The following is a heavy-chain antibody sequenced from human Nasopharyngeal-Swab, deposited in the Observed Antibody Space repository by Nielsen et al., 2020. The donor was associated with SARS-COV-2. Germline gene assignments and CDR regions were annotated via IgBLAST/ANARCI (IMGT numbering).Heavy chain of an antibody. D-gene: IGHD2-2*01. Sequence: VRQAPGQGLEGMGGIISIFGTANYAQKLQGRVTMTTDTSTSTAYMELRSLRSDDTAVYYCVSWSRTSCPPKYYYMDVWGKGTTVTVSS. V-gene: IGHV1-69*05. CDR3: VSWSRTSCPPKYYYMDV. J-gene: IGHJ6*03. CDR2: IISIFGTA.